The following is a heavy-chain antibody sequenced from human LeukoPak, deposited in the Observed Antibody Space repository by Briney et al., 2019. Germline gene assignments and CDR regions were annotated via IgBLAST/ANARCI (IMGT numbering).Heavy chain of an antibody. V-gene: IGHV4-39*01. CDR1: GGSISSSNYY. J-gene: IGHJ4*02. D-gene: IGHD3-22*01. Sequence: PSETLSLTCTVSGGSISSSNYYWGWIRQPPGKGLEWIGSIYYRGSTYYNPSLKSRITISVDTSKNQFSLRLSSVTAADTAVYYCARHKSSGSYPLDYWGQGILVTVSS. CDR3: ARHKSSGSYPLDY. CDR2: IYYRGST.